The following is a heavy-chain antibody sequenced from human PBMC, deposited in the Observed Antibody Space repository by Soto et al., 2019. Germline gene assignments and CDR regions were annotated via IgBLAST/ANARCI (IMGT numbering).Heavy chain of an antibody. J-gene: IGHJ6*02. D-gene: IGHD3-10*01. Sequence: QVQLQESGPGLVKPSETLSLTCTVSGGSITNYYCSWFRQPPGKGLEWIGYIQYNGYSAYNLSLKGRVTMSMDTYKTQYTLMVESVTATDTAVYYCARHGFGPLHGLVDVWGQGTTVIVSS. CDR1: GGSITNYY. V-gene: IGHV4-59*08. CDR2: IQYNGYS. CDR3: ARHGFGPLHGLVDV.